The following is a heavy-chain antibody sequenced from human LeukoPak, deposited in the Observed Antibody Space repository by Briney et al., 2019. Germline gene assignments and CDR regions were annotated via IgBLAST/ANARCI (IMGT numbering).Heavy chain of an antibody. CDR2: ISAYNGNT. J-gene: IGHJ4*02. Sequence: ASVKVSCKASGYTFTIYYMHWVRQAPGQGLEWMGWISAYNGNTNYAQKLQGRVAMTTDTSTSTAYMELRSLRSDDTAVYYCARDHYCSSTSCYFGDFDYWGQGTLVTVSS. D-gene: IGHD2-2*01. CDR1: GYTFTIYY. CDR3: ARDHYCSSTSCYFGDFDY. V-gene: IGHV1-18*04.